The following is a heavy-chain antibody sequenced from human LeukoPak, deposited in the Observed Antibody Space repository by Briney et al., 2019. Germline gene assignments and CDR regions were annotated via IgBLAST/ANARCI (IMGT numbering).Heavy chain of an antibody. CDR1: GFTFSDYY. Sequence: PGGSLRLSCAASGFTFSDYYMSWIRQAPGKGLEWVSYISSSGSTIYYADSMKGRFTISRDNSKNTLHLQMNSVRAEDTAVYYCARVIVGTNLDYFDYWGQGTLVTVSS. CDR3: ARVIVGTNLDYFDY. J-gene: IGHJ4*02. D-gene: IGHD1-26*01. CDR2: ISSSGSTI. V-gene: IGHV3-11*01.